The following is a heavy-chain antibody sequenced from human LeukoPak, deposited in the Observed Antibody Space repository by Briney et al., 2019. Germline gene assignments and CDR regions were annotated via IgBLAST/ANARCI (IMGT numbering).Heavy chain of an antibody. J-gene: IGHJ4*02. CDR3: ITAYYYDSSGYHPTD. Sequence: GSLRLSCVASGFTFSNAWMSWVRQAPGKGLEWVGRIKSKTDGGTPDYAAPVKGRFTISREDSKNTLYLQMNSLKTEDTAVYYCITAYYYDSSGYHPTDWGQGTLVTVSS. CDR1: GFTFSNAW. CDR2: IKSKTDGGTP. V-gene: IGHV3-15*01. D-gene: IGHD3-22*01.